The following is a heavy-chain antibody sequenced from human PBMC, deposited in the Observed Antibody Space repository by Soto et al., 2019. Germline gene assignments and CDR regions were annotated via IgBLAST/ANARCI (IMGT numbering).Heavy chain of an antibody. Sequence: QIQLVQSGTEVREPGASVKVSCQASGYTFTSYGIIWVRQAPGQGLELMGWISGYNNNKNYAQKYQARVTMTTDTSTRTAYMELRSLRSDDTAVYYCARVGAIAPAEGDYWGQGTLVTVS. V-gene: IGHV1-18*01. D-gene: IGHD6-13*01. CDR3: ARVGAIAPAEGDY. J-gene: IGHJ4*02. CDR1: GYTFTSYG. CDR2: ISGYNNNK.